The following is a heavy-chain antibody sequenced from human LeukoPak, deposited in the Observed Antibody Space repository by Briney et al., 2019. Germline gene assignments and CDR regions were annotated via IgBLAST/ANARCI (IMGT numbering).Heavy chain of an antibody. CDR1: GFTFDDYA. CDR2: ISWNSGSI. D-gene: IGHD2-15*01. V-gene: IGHV3-9*01. Sequence: GGSLRLSCAASGFTFDDYAMHWVRQAPGKGLEWVSGISWNSGSIGYADSVKGRFTISRDNAKNSLYLQMNSLRAEDTALYYCAKDISYSGYGMDVWGQGTTVTVSS. J-gene: IGHJ6*02. CDR3: AKDISYSGYGMDV.